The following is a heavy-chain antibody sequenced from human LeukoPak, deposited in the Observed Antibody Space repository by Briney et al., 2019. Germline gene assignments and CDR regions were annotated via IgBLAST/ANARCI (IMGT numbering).Heavy chain of an antibody. J-gene: IGHJ3*01. Sequence: PGGSLRLSCAASGFSFGDAWMIWVRQAPGKGLELIGRVKSKKDGGTIEYAAPLKGRFSISSDDSRNTLYLQMNSLKAEDTAVYYCTASTLAGAFGVWGQGTMVALSS. D-gene: IGHD2/OR15-2a*01. CDR1: GFSFGDAW. V-gene: IGHV3-15*01. CDR2: VKSKKDGGTI. CDR3: TASTLAGAFGV.